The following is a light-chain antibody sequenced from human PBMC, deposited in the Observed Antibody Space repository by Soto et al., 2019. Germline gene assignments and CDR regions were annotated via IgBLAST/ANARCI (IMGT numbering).Light chain of an antibody. J-gene: IGKJ3*01. CDR2: GAS. CDR3: QQYNNWLVT. CDR1: QSVSSN. Sequence: EIVMTQSPATLSVSPGERATLSCRASQSVSSNLAWYQQKPGQAPRLLIYGASTRATGIPARFSGSGSATEFTLTISSLQSEDFAVYYCQQYNNWLVTFGPGTKVDIK. V-gene: IGKV3-15*01.